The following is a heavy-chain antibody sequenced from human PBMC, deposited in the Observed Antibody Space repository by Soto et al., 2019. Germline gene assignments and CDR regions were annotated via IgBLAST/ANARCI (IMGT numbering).Heavy chain of an antibody. CDR1: GFSFSTYT. CDR2: ISGSGGSP. Sequence: PGGSLRLSCAASGFSFSTYTMGWVRRAPGKGLEWVSAISGSGGSPSYADSVQGRFTISRDNPKKTLYLQMNSLRAEDTAVYYCAKARCTTSNCYVPDYWGQGTLVTVSS. J-gene: IGHJ4*02. D-gene: IGHD2-8*01. V-gene: IGHV3-23*01. CDR3: AKARCTTSNCYVPDY.